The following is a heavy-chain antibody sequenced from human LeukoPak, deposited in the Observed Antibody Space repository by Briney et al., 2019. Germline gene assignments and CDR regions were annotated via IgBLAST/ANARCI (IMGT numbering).Heavy chain of an antibody. CDR2: ISSSSSTI. V-gene: IGHV3-48*02. D-gene: IGHD3-3*01. CDR3: ARGNDFWSGYYSSFDY. J-gene: IGHJ4*02. Sequence: GGSLRLSCAASGFTFSSYSMNWVRQAPGKGLEWVSDISSSSSTIYYADSVKGRFTISRDNAKNSLYLQMNSLRDEDTAVYYCARGNDFWSGYYSSFDYRGQGTLVTVSS. CDR1: GFTFSSYS.